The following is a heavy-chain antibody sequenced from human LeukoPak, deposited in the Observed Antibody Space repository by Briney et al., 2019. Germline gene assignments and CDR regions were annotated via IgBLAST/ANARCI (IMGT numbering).Heavy chain of an antibody. V-gene: IGHV4-61*02. J-gene: IGHJ4*02. Sequence: RTSETLSLTCTVSGGSISSGSYYWSWIRQPVGKGLEWIGRIYTSGSTNYNPSLKSRVTISVDTSKNQFSLKLSSVTAADTAVYYCARDWRRSGWYYFDYWGQGTLVTVSS. D-gene: IGHD6-19*01. CDR2: IYTSGST. CDR1: GGSISSGSYY. CDR3: ARDWRRSGWYYFDY.